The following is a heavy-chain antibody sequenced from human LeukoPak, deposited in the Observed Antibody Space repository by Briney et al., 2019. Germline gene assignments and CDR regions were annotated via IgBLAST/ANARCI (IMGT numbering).Heavy chain of an antibody. Sequence: GGSLRLSCAASGFTFSSYAMRWVRQAPGKGLEWVSSIGGSSGSTYYADSVKGRFTNSRDNSKNTLYLQMNSLRAEDTAVYYCASQDSSGWYLGYYYYYGMDVWGQGTTVTVSS. V-gene: IGHV3-23*01. CDR3: ASQDSSGWYLGYYYYYGMDV. D-gene: IGHD6-19*01. CDR2: IGGSSGST. J-gene: IGHJ6*02. CDR1: GFTFSSYA.